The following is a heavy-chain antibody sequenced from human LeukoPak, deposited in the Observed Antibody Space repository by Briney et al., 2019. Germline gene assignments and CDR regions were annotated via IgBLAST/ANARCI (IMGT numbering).Heavy chain of an antibody. Sequence: GGSLRLSCAASGFTFSSYGMHWVRQAPGKGLEWVAVIWYDGSNKYYADSVKGRFTISRDNSKNTLYLQMNSLRAEDTAVYYCARDGRPITMVRETTGGLYGMDVWGQGTTVTVSS. V-gene: IGHV3-33*01. D-gene: IGHD3-10*01. CDR3: ARDGRPITMVRETTGGLYGMDV. J-gene: IGHJ6*02. CDR1: GFTFSSYG. CDR2: IWYDGSNK.